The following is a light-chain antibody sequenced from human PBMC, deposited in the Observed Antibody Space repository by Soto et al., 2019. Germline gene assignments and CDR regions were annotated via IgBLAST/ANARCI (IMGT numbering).Light chain of an antibody. Sequence: EIVLTQSPATLSLSPGERATLSCRASQSVSSYLAWYQQKPGQAPRLLIYDASNSATGIPARFSGSGSGTVFPLTISSVEPEDFAVYYCQQRSNWPPVTFGGGTKVEIK. J-gene: IGKJ4*01. CDR1: QSVSSY. CDR3: QQRSNWPPVT. V-gene: IGKV3-11*01. CDR2: DAS.